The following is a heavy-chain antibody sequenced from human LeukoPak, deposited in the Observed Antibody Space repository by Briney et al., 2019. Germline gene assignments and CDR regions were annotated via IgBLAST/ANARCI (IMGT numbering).Heavy chain of an antibody. CDR3: ARVDGDYDNNWFDP. D-gene: IGHD4-17*01. Sequence: GGSLRLSCAASGFTVSSNYMSWVRQAPGKGLEWVSVIYSGGSTYYADSVKGRFTISRDNSKNTLYLQMNSLRAEGTAVYYCARVDGDYDNNWFDPWGQGTLVTVSS. J-gene: IGHJ5*02. CDR1: GFTVSSNY. CDR2: IYSGGST. V-gene: IGHV3-66*01.